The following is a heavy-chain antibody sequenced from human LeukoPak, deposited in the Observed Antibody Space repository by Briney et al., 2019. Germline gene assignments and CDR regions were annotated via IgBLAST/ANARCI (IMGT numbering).Heavy chain of an antibody. CDR3: VRHRTASDY. CDR2: IRYDGSNK. J-gene: IGHJ4*02. V-gene: IGHV3-30*02. CDR1: GFTFSSYG. D-gene: IGHD3-16*02. Sequence: GGSLRLSCAASGFTFSSYGMHWVRQAPGKGLEWVAFIRYDGSNKYYADSVKGRFTISRDNSKNTLYPHVNSLRPEDTAVYYCVRHRTASDYWGQGALVTVSS.